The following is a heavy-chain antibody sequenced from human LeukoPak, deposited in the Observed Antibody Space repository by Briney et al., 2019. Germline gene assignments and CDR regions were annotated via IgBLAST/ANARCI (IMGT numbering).Heavy chain of an antibody. CDR2: ISDRARNT. D-gene: IGHD4-11*01. J-gene: IGHJ4*02. CDR1: GFTFSSYT. Sequence: GGSLRLSCATSGFTFSSYTMNWVRQTPGKGLEWVSTISDRARNTHYADSVNGRFTISRDDFLNMVYMQMDRLTVEDTAVYYCTTRLQHHFDYWGQGTQVTVSS. CDR3: TTRLQHHFDY. V-gene: IGHV3-23*01.